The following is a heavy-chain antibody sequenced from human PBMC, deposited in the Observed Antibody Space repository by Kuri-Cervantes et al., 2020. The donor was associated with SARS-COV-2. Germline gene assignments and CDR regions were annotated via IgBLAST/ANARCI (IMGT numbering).Heavy chain of an antibody. CDR3: AVLTGESVPYYYYYGMDV. J-gene: IGHJ6*02. V-gene: IGHV1-18*01. D-gene: IGHD7-27*01. CDR2: ISAYNGNT. Sequence: ASVKVSCKASGYTFTSYGISWVRQAPGQGLEWMGWISAYNGNTNYAQKLQGRVTMTTDTSTSTAYMELRSLRSDDTAVYYCAVLTGESVPYYYYYGMDVWGQGTTVTVSS. CDR1: GYTFTSYG.